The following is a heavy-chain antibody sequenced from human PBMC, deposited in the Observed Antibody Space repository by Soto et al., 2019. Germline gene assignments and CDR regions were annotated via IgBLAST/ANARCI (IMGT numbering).Heavy chain of an antibody. Sequence: SVKVSCKASGRPFSSYTISWARETPGQILEWMGGIIPVSGTANYAQKFISRVTITADQSTSTAYMELSSLTSGNTAVYYCATKRETAGVTYYYYCMDVWGQGITVTVS. CDR1: GRPFSSYT. CDR2: IIPVSGTA. V-gene: IGHV1-69*13. J-gene: IGHJ6*02. D-gene: IGHD5-18*01. CDR3: ATKRETAGVTYYYYCMDV.